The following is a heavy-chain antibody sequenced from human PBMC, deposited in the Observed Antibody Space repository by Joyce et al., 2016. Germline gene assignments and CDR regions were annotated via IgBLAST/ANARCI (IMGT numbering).Heavy chain of an antibody. J-gene: IGHJ5*02. V-gene: IGHV3-9*01. CDR1: GFTFDDYA. CDR3: AKALGPTEDWFDP. D-gene: IGHD4-11*01. CDR2: IGWNSGSI. Sequence: EVQLVESGGGLVQPGRSLRLSCAASGFTFDDYAMHGVRQAPGKGLEGVSGIGWNSGSIGYADSVKGRFTISRDNAKNSLYLQMNSLRVEDTALYYCAKALGPTEDWFDPWGQGTLVTVSS.